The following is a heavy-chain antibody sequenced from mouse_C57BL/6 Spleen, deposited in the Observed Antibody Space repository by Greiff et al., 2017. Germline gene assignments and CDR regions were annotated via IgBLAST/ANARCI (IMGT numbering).Heavy chain of an antibody. Sequence: QVQLQQPGAELVKPGASVKMSCKASGYTFTSYWITWVKQRPGQGLEWIGDIYPGSGSTNYNEKFKSKATLTVDTSSSTAYMQISSLTSEDSAVYYCSRFRYYYAMDYWGQGTSVTVSS. CDR1: GYTFTSYW. J-gene: IGHJ4*01. V-gene: IGHV1-55*01. CDR2: IYPGSGST. CDR3: SRFRYYYAMDY.